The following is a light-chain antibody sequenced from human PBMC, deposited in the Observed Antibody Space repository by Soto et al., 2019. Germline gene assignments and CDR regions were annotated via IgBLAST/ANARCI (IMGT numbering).Light chain of an antibody. CDR1: QGISNY. Sequence: DIQMTQSPSSLSASVGDRVTITCRASQGISNYLAWYQQKPGKVPKLLTYAATTMQSRVPSRFSGSGSETDFTLTISSLQPEDVATYYCQKYNSAPRTFGQGTKVEIK. V-gene: IGKV1-27*01. J-gene: IGKJ1*01. CDR2: AAT. CDR3: QKYNSAPRT.